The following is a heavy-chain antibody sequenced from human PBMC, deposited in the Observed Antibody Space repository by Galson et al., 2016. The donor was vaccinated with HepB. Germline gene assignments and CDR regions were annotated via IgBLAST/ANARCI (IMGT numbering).Heavy chain of an antibody. CDR1: GFTFSRYA. Sequence: SLRLSCAVSGFTFSRYAMNWVRRAPGTGLEWVSGISGSGGSIFYADSVKGRFTISRDNSKNTLYLQMNSLRAEDTAIYYCAKDSRSPYIENYFDYWGQGTLVTVSS. V-gene: IGHV3-23*01. D-gene: IGHD1-26*01. CDR3: AKDSRSPYIENYFDY. J-gene: IGHJ4*02. CDR2: ISGSGGSI.